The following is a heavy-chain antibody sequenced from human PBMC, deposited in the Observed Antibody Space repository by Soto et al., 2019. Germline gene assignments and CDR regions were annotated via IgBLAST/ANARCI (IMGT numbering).Heavy chain of an antibody. CDR1: GYTLTGSC. CDR3: ARESYYDSSGYYLSDY. D-gene: IGHD3-22*01. J-gene: IGHJ4*01. V-gene: IGHV1-18*01. Sequence: ASVKVSCKASGYTLTGSCISWVRQAPGQGLEWMGWISAYNGNTNYAQKLQGRVTMTTDTSTSTAYMELRSLRSDDTAVYYCARESYYDSSGYYLSDYWG. CDR2: ISAYNGNT.